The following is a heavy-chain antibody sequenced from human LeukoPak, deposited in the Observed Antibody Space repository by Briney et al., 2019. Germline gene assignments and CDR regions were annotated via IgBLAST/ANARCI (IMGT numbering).Heavy chain of an antibody. J-gene: IGHJ4*02. CDR3: ARDGNWGSDYFDY. CDR1: GFTFSSYA. Sequence: GGSLRLSCAASGFTFSSYAMSWVRQAPGKGLEWVSAISGSGGSTYYADSVKGRFTISRDNAKNSLYLQMNSLRAEDTAVYYCARDGNWGSDYFDYWGQGTLVTVSS. D-gene: IGHD7-27*01. CDR2: ISGSGGST. V-gene: IGHV3-23*01.